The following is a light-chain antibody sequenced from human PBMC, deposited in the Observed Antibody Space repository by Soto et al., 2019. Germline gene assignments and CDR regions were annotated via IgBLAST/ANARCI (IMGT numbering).Light chain of an antibody. CDR3: QQHNQWPIT. CDR2: YIS. CDR1: QSAGNC. J-gene: IGKJ5*01. V-gene: IGKV3D-15*01. Sequence: EIVMTPSPATLSVSPGETASLSCRASQSAGNCLAWYQQKPGQAPRLLIYYISTRATGIPARFSGSGSGTEFTLTINSRQSEDSAVYYCQQHNQWPITFGQGTRLEIK.